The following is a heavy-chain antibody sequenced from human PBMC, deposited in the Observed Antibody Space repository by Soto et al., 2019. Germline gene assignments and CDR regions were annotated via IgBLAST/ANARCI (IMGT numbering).Heavy chain of an antibody. D-gene: IGHD3-22*01. V-gene: IGHV3-21*01. J-gene: IGHJ6*04. CDR2: ISSSSYI. Sequence: VGSLRLSYAASGFTFSNYSMNWVRQAPGKGLEWVSSISSSSYIYYADSVKGRFTISRDNAKNSLYLQMNSLRAEDTAVYYCARDRLNYFVSSGYHTRLAYYSGMDVGVKGTTVTVS. CDR3: ARDRLNYFVSSGYHTRLAYYSGMDV. CDR1: GFTFSNYS.